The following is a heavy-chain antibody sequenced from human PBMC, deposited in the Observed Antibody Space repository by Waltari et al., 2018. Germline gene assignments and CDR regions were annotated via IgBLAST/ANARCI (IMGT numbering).Heavy chain of an antibody. D-gene: IGHD3-3*01. CDR1: GFTFSSYE. CDR2: ISSSGSTI. J-gene: IGHJ6*02. Sequence: EVQLVESGGGLVQPGGSLRLSCAASGFTFSSYEMNWVRQAPGKGLGWVSYISSSGSTIYYADSVKGRFTISRDNAKNSLYLQRNSLRAEDTAVYYCARDWIFGVVTAYYGMDVWGQGTTVTVSS. CDR3: ARDWIFGVVTAYYGMDV. V-gene: IGHV3-48*03.